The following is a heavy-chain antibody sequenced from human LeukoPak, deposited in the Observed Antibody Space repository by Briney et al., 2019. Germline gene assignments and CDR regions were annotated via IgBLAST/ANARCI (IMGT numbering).Heavy chain of an antibody. D-gene: IGHD2-2*02. CDR2: ISAYNGNT. Sequence: ASANVSCKASGYTFTSYGISWVRQAPGQGLEWMGWISAYNGNTNYAQKLQGRVTMTTDTSTSTAYMELRSLRSDDTAVYYCARDRTIHQLLYNAFDIWGQGTRVTVSS. CDR1: GYTFTSYG. V-gene: IGHV1-18*01. CDR3: ARDRTIHQLLYNAFDI. J-gene: IGHJ3*02.